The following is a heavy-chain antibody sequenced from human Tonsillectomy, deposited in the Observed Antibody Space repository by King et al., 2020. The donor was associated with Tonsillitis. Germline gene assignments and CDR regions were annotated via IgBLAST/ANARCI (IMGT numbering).Heavy chain of an antibody. CDR2: ISYDGSIK. CDR1: GFTFSNYG. D-gene: IGHD2-15*01. V-gene: IGHV3-30*18. CDR3: AKDAIVVVVGGPGY. J-gene: IGHJ4*02. Sequence: VQLVESGGGVVQPGRSLRLSCAASGFTFSNYGMHWVRQAPGKGLEWVAVISYDGSIKYYTDSVKGRFTISRDNSKNTLYLQMNSLRAEDTAVYYCAKDAIVVVVGGPGYWGQGTLVTVSS.